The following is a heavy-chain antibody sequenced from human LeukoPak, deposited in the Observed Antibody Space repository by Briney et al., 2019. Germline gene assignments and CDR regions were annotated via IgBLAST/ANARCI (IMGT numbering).Heavy chain of an antibody. CDR3: AKLTSGWFEDY. D-gene: IGHD6-19*01. CDR1: GFTFDSYA. CDR2: ITDSGSAT. Sequence: GGSLRLSCAVSGFTFDSYAMTWVRQAPGKGLEWVSAITDSGSATFYADSVKGRFIISRDSSKNTLYLQMSSLRAEDTAVYYCAKLTSGWFEDYWGLGTLVTVSS. V-gene: IGHV3-23*01. J-gene: IGHJ4*02.